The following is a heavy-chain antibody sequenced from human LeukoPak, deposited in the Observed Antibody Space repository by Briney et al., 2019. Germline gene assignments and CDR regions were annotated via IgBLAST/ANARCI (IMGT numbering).Heavy chain of an antibody. CDR1: GFTFDDYG. CDR3: ARIYGDAYYFDY. D-gene: IGHD4-17*01. J-gene: IGHJ4*02. Sequence: GGSLRLSCAASGFTFDDYGMSWVRQAPGKGLEWVSGINWNGGSTGYTDSVKGRFTISRDNAKNSLYLQMNSLRAEDTALYYCARIYGDAYYFDYWGQGTLVTVSS. V-gene: IGHV3-20*04. CDR2: INWNGGST.